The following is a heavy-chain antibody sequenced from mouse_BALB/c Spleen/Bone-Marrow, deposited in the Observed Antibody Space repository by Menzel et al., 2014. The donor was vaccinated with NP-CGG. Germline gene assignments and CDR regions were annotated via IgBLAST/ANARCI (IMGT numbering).Heavy chain of an antibody. CDR1: GYTFTSYW. CDR2: IDPYDSET. D-gene: IGHD2-3*01. Sequence: QVQLQQPGAELVRPGASVKLSCKASGYTFTSYWMNWVKQRPEQGLEWIGRIDPYDSETHYNQKFKDKAILTVDKSSSPAYMQLSSLTSEDSAVYYCASYDGFYEGVWYYDVWGAGTTVTVSS. CDR3: ASYDGFYEGVWYYDV. J-gene: IGHJ1*01. V-gene: IGHV1-74*01.